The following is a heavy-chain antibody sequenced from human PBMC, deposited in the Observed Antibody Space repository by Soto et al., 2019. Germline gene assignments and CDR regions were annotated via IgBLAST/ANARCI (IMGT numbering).Heavy chain of an antibody. CDR3: ASRSSGWYFVY. V-gene: IGHV3-23*01. CDR1: GFTFSSYA. J-gene: IGHJ4*02. CDR2: ISGSGGST. D-gene: IGHD6-19*01. Sequence: EVQLLESGGGLVQPGGSLRLSCAASGFTFSSYAMSWVRQAPGKGLEWVSIISGSGGSTYYADSVKGRFTISRDNSKNTQYLQMNSLRAEDTAVYYCASRSSGWYFVYWGQGTLVTVSS.